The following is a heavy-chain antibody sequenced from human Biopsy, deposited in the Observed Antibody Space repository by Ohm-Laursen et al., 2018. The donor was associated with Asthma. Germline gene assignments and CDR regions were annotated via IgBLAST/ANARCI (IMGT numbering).Heavy chain of an antibody. CDR2: LSPMIGRA. Sequence: GSSVKVSCKASGDSFSIFTYSWVRQAPGQGLEWMGGLSPMIGRANYAQKFQGRVTISADIFTKTAYLEVSSLRSDDTAVYYCASPSSSREILYYYYNMDIWGQGTTVTV. CDR3: ASPSSSREILYYYYNMDI. J-gene: IGHJ6*02. D-gene: IGHD6-13*01. CDR1: GDSFSIFT. V-gene: IGHV1-69*02.